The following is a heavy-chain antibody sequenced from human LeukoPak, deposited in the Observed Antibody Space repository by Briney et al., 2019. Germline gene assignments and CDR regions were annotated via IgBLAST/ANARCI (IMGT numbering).Heavy chain of an antibody. CDR3: AREPVVVAATGAFDI. J-gene: IGHJ3*02. Sequence: SETLSLTCAVYGGSFSGYYWSWIRQPPGKGLEWIGEINHSGSTNYNPSLKSRVTISVDTSKNQFSLKLSSVTAADTAVYYCAREPVVVAATGAFDIWGQGTMVTVSS. CDR1: GGSFSGYY. V-gene: IGHV4-34*01. D-gene: IGHD2-15*01. CDR2: INHSGST.